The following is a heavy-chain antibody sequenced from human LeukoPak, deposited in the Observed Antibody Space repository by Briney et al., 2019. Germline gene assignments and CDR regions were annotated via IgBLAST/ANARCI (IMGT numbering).Heavy chain of an antibody. CDR3: ARGSTGPFDY. D-gene: IGHD2-2*01. V-gene: IGHV4-30-2*01. CDR2: IWQSGTT. Sequence: SETLSLTCTVSSGSISRVGYSWSWIRQPPGKGLECIGYIWQSGTTYYPPSLKSRVNISVDRSKNQFSLRLSSVTAADTAVYYCARGSTGPFDYWGQGTLVTVSS. CDR1: SGSISRVGYS. J-gene: IGHJ4*02.